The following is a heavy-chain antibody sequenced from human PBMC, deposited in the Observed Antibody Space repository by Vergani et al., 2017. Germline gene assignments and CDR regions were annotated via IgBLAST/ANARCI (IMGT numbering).Heavy chain of an antibody. Sequence: QVQLVQSGAEVKKPGSSVKVSCKASGGTFSSYAISWVRQAPGQGLEWMGGIIPIFGTANYAQNFQGRVTLTADESTSTAYMELSSLRSEDTAVYYCARDRASPPNGYVWFDPWGQGTLVTVSS. CDR3: ARDRASPPNGYVWFDP. D-gene: IGHD3-22*01. J-gene: IGHJ5*02. V-gene: IGHV1-69*12. CDR2: IIPIFGTA. CDR1: GGTFSSYA.